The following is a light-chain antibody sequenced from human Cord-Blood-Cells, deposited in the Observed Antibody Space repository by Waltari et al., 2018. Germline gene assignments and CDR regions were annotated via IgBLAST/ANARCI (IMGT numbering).Light chain of an antibody. CDR3: SSYTSSSTHV. V-gene: IGLV2-14*03. CDR1: SRDVGGYNY. Sequence: QYALIHPASVSGSRGEAIPISCTGTSRDVGGYNYDPGYQQHPGKAPKLMIYDVSNRPSGVSNRFAGSKSGNTASLTISGLQAEDEADYYCSSYTSSSTHVFGTGTKVTVL. J-gene: IGLJ1*01. CDR2: DVS.